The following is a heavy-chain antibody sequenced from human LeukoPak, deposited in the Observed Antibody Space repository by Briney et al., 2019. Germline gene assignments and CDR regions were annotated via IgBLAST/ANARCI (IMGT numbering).Heavy chain of an antibody. V-gene: IGHV1-69*05. J-gene: IGHJ4*02. Sequence: ASVKVSCKASGGTFSSYAISWVRQAPGQGLEWMGRIIPIFGTANYAQKFQGRVTITTDESTSTPYMELSSLRSEDTAVYYCARDVYYYDSSGYRDYWGQGTLVTVSS. CDR1: GGTFSSYA. D-gene: IGHD3-22*01. CDR3: ARDVYYYDSSGYRDY. CDR2: IIPIFGTA.